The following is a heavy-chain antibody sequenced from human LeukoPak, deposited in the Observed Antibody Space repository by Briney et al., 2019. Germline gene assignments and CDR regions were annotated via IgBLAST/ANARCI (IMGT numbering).Heavy chain of an antibody. V-gene: IGHV1-24*01. CDR3: ATADKWEPLDY. CDR2: FDPEDGES. D-gene: IGHD1-26*01. J-gene: IGHJ4*02. Sequence: EASVKVSCKVSGASLSETFIHWVRQAPGQWLGWMGGFDPEDGESIFAQRFQGRFSMTEDTSTDTAYMELRSLRPEDTAVYYCATADKWEPLDYWGQGTLVTASS. CDR1: GASLSETF.